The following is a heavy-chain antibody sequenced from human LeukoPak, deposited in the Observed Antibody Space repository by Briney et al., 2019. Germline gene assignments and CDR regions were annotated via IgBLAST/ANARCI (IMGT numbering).Heavy chain of an antibody. CDR2: IYHSGST. Sequence: SETLSLTCAVSGGSISSSNWWSWVRQPPGKGLEWIGEIYHSGSTNYNPSLKSRVTISVDKSKNQFSLKLSSVTAADTAAYYCARVGGPDYSSSWLAFDIWGQGTMVTVSS. CDR1: GGSISSSNW. CDR3: ARVGGPDYSSSWLAFDI. J-gene: IGHJ3*02. D-gene: IGHD6-13*01. V-gene: IGHV4-4*02.